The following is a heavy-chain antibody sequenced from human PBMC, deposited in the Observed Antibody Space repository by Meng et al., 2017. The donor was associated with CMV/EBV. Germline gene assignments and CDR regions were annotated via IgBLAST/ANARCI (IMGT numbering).Heavy chain of an antibody. J-gene: IGHJ6*02. CDR2: IIPIFGTA. V-gene: IGHV1-69*05. CDR3: TGQDCSSTSCYTQTDYYYYGMDV. Sequence: SVKVSCKASGGTFSSYAISWVRQAPGQGLEWMGGIIPIFGTANYAQKFQGRVTITTDESTSTAYMELSSLRSEDTAVYYCTGQDCSSTSCYTQTDYYYYGMDVWGQGTTVTVSS. D-gene: IGHD2-2*02. CDR1: GGTFSSYA.